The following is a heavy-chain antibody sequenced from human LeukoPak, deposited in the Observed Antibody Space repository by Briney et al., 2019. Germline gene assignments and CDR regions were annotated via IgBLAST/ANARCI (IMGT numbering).Heavy chain of an antibody. Sequence: ASVKVSCKASGYTFTGYYMHWVRQAPGQGLEWMGWINPNSGGTNYAQKFQGRVTMTRDTSISTAYMEPSRLRSDDTAVYYCARDESLAGGYSSDYYYYYGMDVWGQGTTVTVSS. D-gene: IGHD2-2*03. CDR2: INPNSGGT. V-gene: IGHV1-2*02. CDR1: GYTFTGYY. J-gene: IGHJ6*02. CDR3: ARDESLAGGYSSDYYYYYGMDV.